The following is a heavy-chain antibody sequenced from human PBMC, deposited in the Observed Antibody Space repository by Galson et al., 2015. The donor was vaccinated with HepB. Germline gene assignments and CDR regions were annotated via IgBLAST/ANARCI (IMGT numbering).Heavy chain of an antibody. CDR2: IDPSDSYT. J-gene: IGHJ4*02. V-gene: IGHV5-10-1*01. CDR3: ASTPNVLRETRDY. Sequence: QSGAEVKKPRESLKISCKGSGYSFTSYWISWVRQMPGKGLEWMGRIDPSDSYTNYSPSFQGHVTISADKSISTAYLQWSSLKASDTAMYYCASTPNVLRETRDYWGQGTLVTVSS. CDR1: GYSFTSYW. D-gene: IGHD3-3*01.